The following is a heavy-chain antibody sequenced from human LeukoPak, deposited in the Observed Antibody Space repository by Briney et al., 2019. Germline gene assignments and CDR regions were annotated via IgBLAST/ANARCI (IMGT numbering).Heavy chain of an antibody. CDR3: PRGGPVAATHKYFQH. CDR2: MHPNSGNT. Sequence: ASVKVSCKACGYTFTRYDINWVRPATAQGLEWMGWMHPNSGNTGYAQNCQGRVTMTRTTSISTAYMGLSSLRSEDTAVYSCPRGGPVAATHKYFQHWGQGTLVTVAS. V-gene: IGHV1-8*01. D-gene: IGHD6-19*01. CDR1: GYTFTRYD. J-gene: IGHJ1*01.